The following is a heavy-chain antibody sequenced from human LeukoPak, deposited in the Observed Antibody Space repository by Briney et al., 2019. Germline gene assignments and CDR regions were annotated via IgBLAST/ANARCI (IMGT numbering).Heavy chain of an antibody. Sequence: SETLSLTCAVSRGSISSGDYSWSWLRQPPGKGLEWIGYIYHSGTTYYNPSLKSRGTISLDRSKNQFSLKLTSVTAADTAVYYCAGDFGSGSYRFDYWGQGALVTVSS. V-gene: IGHV4-30-2*01. D-gene: IGHD3-10*01. CDR2: IYHSGTT. J-gene: IGHJ4*02. CDR1: RGSISSGDYS. CDR3: AGDFGSGSYRFDY.